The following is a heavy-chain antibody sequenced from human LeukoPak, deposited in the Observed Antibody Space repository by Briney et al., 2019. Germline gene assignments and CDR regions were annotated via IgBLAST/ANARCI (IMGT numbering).Heavy chain of an antibody. CDR1: GGSISSGGYY. CDR2: IYHSGST. V-gene: IGHV4-31*03. Sequence: SGTLSLTCTVSGGSISSGGYYWSWIRQHPGKGLEWIGYIYHSGSTYYNPSLKSRVTISVDTSKNQFSLKLSSVTAADTAVYYCARDAPPMSLDYWGQGTLVTVSS. J-gene: IGHJ4*02. CDR3: ARDAPPMSLDY. D-gene: IGHD3-10*02.